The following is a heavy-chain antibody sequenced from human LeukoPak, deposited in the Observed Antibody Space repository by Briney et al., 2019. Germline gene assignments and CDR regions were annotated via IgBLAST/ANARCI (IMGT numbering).Heavy chain of an antibody. Sequence: LQTLSLTCAISGDSVSSNSAALYWIRQSPSRGLEWLGWTYYNSKWNNDYALSVKSRITINPDTSNNQFSLNLNSVTPEDTAVYYCEGDSSARPLEYWGQGTLVTVSS. J-gene: IGHJ4*02. D-gene: IGHD6-6*01. CDR1: GDSVSSNSAA. V-gene: IGHV6-1*01. CDR3: EGDSSARPLEY. CDR2: TYYNSKWNN.